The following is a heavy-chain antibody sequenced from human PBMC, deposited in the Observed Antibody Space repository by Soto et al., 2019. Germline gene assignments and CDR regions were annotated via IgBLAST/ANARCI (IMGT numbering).Heavy chain of an antibody. D-gene: IGHD5-12*01. CDR2: IGTAGDT. CDR3: ARLFVATDDSTGFDY. J-gene: IGHJ4*02. V-gene: IGHV3-13*01. Sequence: GGSLRLSCAASGFTFSSYDMHWVRQATGKGLEWVSAIGTAGDTYYPGSVKGRFTISRENAKNSLYLQMNSLRAEDTAVYYCARLFVATDDSTGFDYWGQGTLVTVSS. CDR1: GFTFSSYD.